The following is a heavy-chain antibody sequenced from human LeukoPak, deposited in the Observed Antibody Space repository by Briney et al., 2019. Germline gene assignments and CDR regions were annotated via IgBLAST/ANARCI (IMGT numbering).Heavy chain of an antibody. J-gene: IGHJ6*02. CDR3: ARDDSGRSSGYFEFYHGMDV. D-gene: IGHD6-19*01. Sequence: SETLSLTCTVSGGSVSSGSYYWSWIRQPPGKGLEWIGYIYNTGSTNYNPSLKSRITMSVDTSKNQFSLKLSSVTAADTAVYYCARDDSGRSSGYFEFYHGMDVWGQGTTVTVSS. CDR2: IYNTGST. CDR1: GGSVSSGSYY. V-gene: IGHV4-61*01.